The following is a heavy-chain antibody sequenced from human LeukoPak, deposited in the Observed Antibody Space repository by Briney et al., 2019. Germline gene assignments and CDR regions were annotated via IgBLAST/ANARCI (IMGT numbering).Heavy chain of an antibody. V-gene: IGHV5-51*01. J-gene: IGHJ4*02. CDR2: IYPGDSDT. CDR3: ARAGGDGYNSAY. CDR1: GYNFPTYW. Sequence: GESLKISCKGSGYNFPTYWIGWVRQMPGKGLEWMGIIYPGDSDTKYSPSFQGQVIISVDESISTAYLQWSSLKASDTAMYYCARAGGDGYNSAYWGQGTLVTVSS. D-gene: IGHD5-24*01.